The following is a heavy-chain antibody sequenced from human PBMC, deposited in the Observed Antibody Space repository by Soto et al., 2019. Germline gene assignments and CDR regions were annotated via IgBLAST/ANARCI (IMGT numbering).Heavy chain of an antibody. CDR1: GGSVRSGSYY. V-gene: IGHV4-61*01. D-gene: IGHD5-12*01. Sequence: QVQLQESGPGLVKPSETLSLTCTVSGGSVRSGSYYWSWIRQPPGKGLEWIGYIYYSGSTNYNPSLKSRVTISVDTSKNQFSLKLSSVTAADTAVYYCARADIVATIIWFDPWGQGTLVTVSS. CDR3: ARADIVATIIWFDP. J-gene: IGHJ5*02. CDR2: IYYSGST.